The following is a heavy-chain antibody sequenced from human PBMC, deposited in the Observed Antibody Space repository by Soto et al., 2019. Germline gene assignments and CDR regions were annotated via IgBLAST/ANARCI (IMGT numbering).Heavy chain of an antibody. CDR3: ARTNIAAAGPYYYGMDV. J-gene: IGHJ6*02. Sequence: PXGTLSLACTVSGGSISSYYWSWIRQPPGKGLEWIGYIYYSGSTNYNPSLKSRVTISVDTSKNQFSLKLSSVTAADTAVYYCARTNIAAAGPYYYGMDVWGQGATVTVSS. D-gene: IGHD6-13*01. CDR1: GGSISSYY. V-gene: IGHV4-59*01. CDR2: IYYSGST.